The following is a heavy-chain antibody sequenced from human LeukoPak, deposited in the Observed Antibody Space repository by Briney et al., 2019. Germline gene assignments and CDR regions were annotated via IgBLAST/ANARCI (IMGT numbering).Heavy chain of an antibody. Sequence: VASVKVSCKASGYNFNSYGISWVRQTPGQGLEWMGWISVHNGNTNYAQKLQGRVIMTTDTSTSTAYMELRSLRSDDTAVYYCARGAYSGSYYAFDIWGQGTMVTVSS. J-gene: IGHJ3*02. CDR3: ARGAYSGSYYAFDI. D-gene: IGHD1-26*01. CDR2: ISVHNGNT. CDR1: GYNFNSYG. V-gene: IGHV1-18*01.